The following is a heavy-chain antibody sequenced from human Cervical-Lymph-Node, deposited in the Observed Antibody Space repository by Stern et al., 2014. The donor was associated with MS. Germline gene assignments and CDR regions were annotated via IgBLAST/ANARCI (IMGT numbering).Heavy chain of an antibody. CDR3: ARGELKEGLVRGMDV. J-gene: IGHJ6*02. D-gene: IGHD1-26*01. V-gene: IGHV1-69*01. Sequence: QVQLGQSGAEVKKPGSSVKVSCKASGGTFSSYAISWVRQAPGQGLAWMGGIIPIFGAANHAQKFQGRVLITPDESTTTDYMETSSLRSEDTAVYYCARGELKEGLVRGMDVWGQGTTVTVSS. CDR2: IIPIFGAA. CDR1: GGTFSSYA.